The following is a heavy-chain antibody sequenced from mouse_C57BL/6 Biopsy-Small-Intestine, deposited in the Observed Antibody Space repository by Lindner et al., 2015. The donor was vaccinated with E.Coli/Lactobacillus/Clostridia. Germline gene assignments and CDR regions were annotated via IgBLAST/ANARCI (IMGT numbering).Heavy chain of an antibody. J-gene: IGHJ3*01. CDR3: ARAFPGFAY. Sequence: VQLQESGAELMKPGASVKLSCKATGYKFTGYWIEWIKQRPGHGLEWIGEILPGSVTINYNEKFRGRATFTADSSSNTAYMQLSSLTTEDSAIYYCARAFPGFAYWGQGTLVTVSA. CDR2: ILPGSVTI. CDR1: GYKFTGYW. V-gene: IGHV1-9*01.